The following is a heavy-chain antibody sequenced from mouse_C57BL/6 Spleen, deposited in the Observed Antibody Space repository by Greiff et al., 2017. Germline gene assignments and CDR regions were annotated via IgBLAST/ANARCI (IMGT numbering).Heavy chain of an antibody. V-gene: IGHV1-82*01. CDR2: IYPGDGDT. D-gene: IGHD1-1*01. CDR1: GYAFSSSW. CDR3: AREGGSSPYAMDY. Sequence: QVQLKESGPELVKPGASVKISCKASGYAFSSSWMNWVKPRPGKGLEWIGRIYPGDGDTNYNGKFKGKATLTADKSSSTAYMQLSSLTSEDSAVYFCAREGGSSPYAMDYWGQGTSVTVSS. J-gene: IGHJ4*01.